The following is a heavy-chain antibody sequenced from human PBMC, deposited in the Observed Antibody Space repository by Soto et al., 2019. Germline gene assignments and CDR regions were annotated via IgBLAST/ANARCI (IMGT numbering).Heavy chain of an antibody. Sequence: QVQLVQSGAEVKKPGSSVKVSCKASGGTFSRYGISWVRQAPGQGLEWMGGIIPIFGTANYAQKFQGRVTITADEPTSTAYMELRSLRSEDTAVYYCASQAGTTGTSYSGMDVWGQGTTVTVSS. V-gene: IGHV1-69*12. CDR2: IIPIFGTA. CDR3: ASQAGTTGTSYSGMDV. J-gene: IGHJ6*02. D-gene: IGHD1-1*01. CDR1: GGTFSRYG.